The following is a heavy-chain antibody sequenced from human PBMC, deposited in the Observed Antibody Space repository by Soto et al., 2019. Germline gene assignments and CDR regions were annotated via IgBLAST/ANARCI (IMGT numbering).Heavy chain of an antibody. CDR2: INAANGDI. D-gene: IGHD3-10*01. J-gene: IGHJ4*02. CDR3: AKKDYYAAGVYHFDH. V-gene: IGHV1-3*01. Sequence: QVQLVQSGAEVKKPEASVKVSCRASGYTFTAYPLHWVRQAPGQRLEWMGWINAANGDIGYSREFQGRVTITRDTSASTVYMEVSSLTSEYTAVYYCAKKDYYAAGVYHFDHWGQGTLVTVSS. CDR1: GYTFTAYP.